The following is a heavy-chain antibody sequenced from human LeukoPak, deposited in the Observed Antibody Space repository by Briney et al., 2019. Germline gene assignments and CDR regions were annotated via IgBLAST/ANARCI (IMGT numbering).Heavy chain of an antibody. V-gene: IGHV1-69*05. Sequence: ASVKVSCKASGGTFSSYAISWVRQAPGQGLKWMGGIIPIFGTANYAQKFQGRVTITTDESTSTAYMELSSLRSEDTAVYYCARGDRNLHQYWYFDLWGRGTLVTVSS. J-gene: IGHJ2*01. CDR1: GGTFSSYA. CDR3: ARGDRNLHQYWYFDL. D-gene: IGHD2-2*01. CDR2: IIPIFGTA.